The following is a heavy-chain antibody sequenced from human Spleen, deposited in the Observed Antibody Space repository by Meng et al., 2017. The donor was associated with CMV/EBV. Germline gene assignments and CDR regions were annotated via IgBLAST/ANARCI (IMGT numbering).Heavy chain of an antibody. CDR1: RGSFTTYY. D-gene: IGHD2-15*01. J-gene: IGHJ6*02. CDR3: ARQKGFVADYYHYGMDV. Sequence: SETLSLTCARYRGSFTTYYWTWIRQPPGKGLEWIGEINHSGSTNYNPSLKSRVTISVDTSKNQFSLKLSSVTAADTVVYYCARQKGFVADYYHYGMDVWGQGTTVTVSS. CDR2: INHSGST. V-gene: IGHV4-34*01.